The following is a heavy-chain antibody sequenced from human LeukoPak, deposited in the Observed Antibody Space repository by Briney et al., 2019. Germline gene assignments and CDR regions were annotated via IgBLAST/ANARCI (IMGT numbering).Heavy chain of an antibody. D-gene: IGHD2-2*01. CDR3: ARSRGSVIRSRIVVVPAGTQPPSMSQRSWFDP. CDR1: GFTFTGYY. J-gene: IGHJ5*02. V-gene: IGHV1-2*02. CDR2: INPNSGGT. Sequence: ASVKVSCKASGFTFTGYYMHWVRQAPGQGLEWMGWINPNSGGTNYAQKFQGRVTMTRDTSISTAYMELSRLRSDDTAVYYCARSRGSVIRSRIVVVPAGTQPPSMSQRSWFDPWGQGTLVTVSS.